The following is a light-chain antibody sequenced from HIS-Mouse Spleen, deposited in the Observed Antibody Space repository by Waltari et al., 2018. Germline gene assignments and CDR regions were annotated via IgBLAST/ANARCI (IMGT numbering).Light chain of an antibody. Sequence: QSVLTQQPSASGTPGPRVTISCSGSSSNIGSNYVYWYQQLPGTAPKLLIYRNNQRPSGVPDRFSGSKSGTSASLAISGLRSEDEADYYCAAWDDSLSGPVFGGGTKLTVL. CDR2: RNN. J-gene: IGLJ3*02. CDR1: SSNIGSNY. V-gene: IGLV1-47*01. CDR3: AAWDDSLSGPV.